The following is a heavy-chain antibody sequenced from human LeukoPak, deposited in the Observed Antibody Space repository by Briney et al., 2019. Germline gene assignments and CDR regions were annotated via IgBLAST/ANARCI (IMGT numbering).Heavy chain of an antibody. CDR2: IYSGGHT. J-gene: IGHJ6*03. Sequence: GGSLRLSCAASGFSVTTNYMNWVRQAPGKGLEWVSVIYSGGHTYYTDSVKGRVTISRDTSNNTVYLHMSSLTPDDTAVYYCARSTRDGYTHYHDYYMDLWGKGTTVTVSS. D-gene: IGHD5-24*01. V-gene: IGHV3-53*01. CDR3: ARSTRDGYTHYHDYYMDL. CDR1: GFSVTTNY.